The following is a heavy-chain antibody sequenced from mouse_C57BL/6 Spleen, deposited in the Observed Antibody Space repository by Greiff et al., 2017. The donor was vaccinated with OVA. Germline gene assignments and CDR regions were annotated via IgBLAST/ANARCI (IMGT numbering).Heavy chain of an antibody. CDR2: IDPNSGGT. V-gene: IGHV1-72*01. CDR1: GYTFTSYW. CDR3: ARDYGSSDYAMDY. Sequence: QVHVKQPGAELVKPGASVKLSCKASGYTFTSYWMHWVKQRPGRGLEWIGRIDPNSGGTKYNEKFKSKATLTVDKPSSTAYMQLSSLTSEDSAVYYCARDYGSSDYAMDYWGQGTSVTVSS. J-gene: IGHJ4*01. D-gene: IGHD1-1*01.